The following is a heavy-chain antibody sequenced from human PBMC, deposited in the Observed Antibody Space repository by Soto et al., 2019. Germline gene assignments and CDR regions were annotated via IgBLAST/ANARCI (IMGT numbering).Heavy chain of an antibody. CDR3: AGHYGTMVRGAYLDAFDI. J-gene: IGHJ3*02. Sequence: PSETLSLTCTVSGGSISSYYWSWIRQPPGKGLEWIGYIYYSGSTNYNPSLKSRVTISVDTSKNQFSLKLSSVTAADTAVYYCAGHYGTMVRGAYLDAFDIWGQGTKVTVSS. V-gene: IGHV4-59*08. CDR2: IYYSGST. D-gene: IGHD3-10*01. CDR1: GGSISSYY.